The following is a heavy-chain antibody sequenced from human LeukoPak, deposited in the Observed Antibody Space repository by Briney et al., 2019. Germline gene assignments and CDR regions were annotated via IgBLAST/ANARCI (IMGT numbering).Heavy chain of an antibody. CDR1: GYTFTSYD. D-gene: IGHD2-2*01. Sequence: ASVKVSCKASGYTFTSYDINWVRQATGQGLEWMGWMNPNSGNTGYAQKFQGRVTMTRNTSISTAYMELSSLRSEDTAVYYCARGRKYQLLLGYYYYYYMDVWGKGTTVTVSS. J-gene: IGHJ6*03. CDR3: ARGRKYQLLLGYYYYYYMDV. V-gene: IGHV1-8*01. CDR2: MNPNSGNT.